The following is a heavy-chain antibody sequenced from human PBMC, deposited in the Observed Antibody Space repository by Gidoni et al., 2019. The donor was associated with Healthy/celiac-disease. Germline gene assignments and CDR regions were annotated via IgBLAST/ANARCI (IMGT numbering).Heavy chain of an antibody. V-gene: IGHV4-31*03. CDR3: ARERDSYGMDV. CDR2: IYYSGST. CDR1: GGAISSGGDY. J-gene: IGHJ6*02. Sequence: QVQLQESGPGLVKPSPTLYLTCPVSGGAISSGGDYWLWIRQHPGKGLEWIGYIYYSGSTYYNPSLKSRVTISVDTSKNQFSLKLSSVTAADTAVYYCARERDSYGMDVWGQGTTVTVSS.